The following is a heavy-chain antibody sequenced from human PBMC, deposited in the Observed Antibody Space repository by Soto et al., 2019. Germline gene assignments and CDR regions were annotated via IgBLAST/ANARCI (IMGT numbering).Heavy chain of an antibody. Sequence: SVKVSCKASGGTFSSYAISWVRQAPGQGLEWTGGIIPIFGTANYAQKFQGRVTITADESTSTAYMELSSLRSEDTAVYYCARVGVVSNSYYYYGMDVWGQGTTVTVSS. D-gene: IGHD3-3*01. CDR2: IIPIFGTA. CDR1: GGTFSSYA. V-gene: IGHV1-69*13. CDR3: ARVGVVSNSYYYYGMDV. J-gene: IGHJ6*02.